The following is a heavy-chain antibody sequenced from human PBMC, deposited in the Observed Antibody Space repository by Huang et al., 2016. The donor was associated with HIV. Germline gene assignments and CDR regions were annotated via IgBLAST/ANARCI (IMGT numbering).Heavy chain of an antibody. D-gene: IGHD4-17*01. CDR3: SPSGDDYFYFYMDV. Sequence: QLVESGGDSVQSGRSLRLSCRGSGFIFNDFAINWFRQSPGKGLVWLGFVRIKAFGGASKGAPSVKDRFTVSRDEAKNVAFLQMDNLQVDDTAIYYCSPSGDDYFYFYMDVWGNGTTVIVS. V-gene: IGHV3-49*03. J-gene: IGHJ6*03. CDR2: VRIKAFGGAS. CDR1: GFIFNDFA.